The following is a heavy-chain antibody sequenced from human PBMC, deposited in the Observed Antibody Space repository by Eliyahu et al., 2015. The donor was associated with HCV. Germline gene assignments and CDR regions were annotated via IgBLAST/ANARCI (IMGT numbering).Heavy chain of an antibody. CDR1: YTFTSYY. CDR2: INPSGGST. CDR3: ARDLRAAAGTSYGMDV. J-gene: IGHJ6*02. V-gene: IGHV1-46*04. D-gene: IGHD6-13*01. Sequence: YTFTSYYMHWVRQAPGQGLEWMGIINPSGGSTSYAQKLQGRVTMTRDTSTSTVYMELSSLRSEDTAVYYCARDLRAAAGTSYGMDVWGQGTTVTVSS.